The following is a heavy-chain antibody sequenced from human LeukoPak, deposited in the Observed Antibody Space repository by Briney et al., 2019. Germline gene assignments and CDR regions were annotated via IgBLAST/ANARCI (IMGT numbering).Heavy chain of an antibody. CDR2: IYSGGST. CDR3: ARDNYYDSSGYLSPYPYFDY. V-gene: IGHV3-53*01. J-gene: IGHJ4*02. Sequence: GSLRLSCAASGFTVSSNYMSWVRQAPGKGLEWVSVIYSGGSTYYADSVKGRFTISRDNSKNTLYLQMNSLRAEDTAVYYCARDNYYDSSGYLSPYPYFDYWGQGTLVTVSS. D-gene: IGHD3-22*01. CDR1: GFTVSSNY.